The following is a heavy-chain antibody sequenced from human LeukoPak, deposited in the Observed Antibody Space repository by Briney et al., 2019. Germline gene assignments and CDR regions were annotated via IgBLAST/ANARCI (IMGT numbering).Heavy chain of an antibody. D-gene: IGHD5-24*01. J-gene: IGHJ4*02. CDR2: IYSGGST. CDR1: GFTVSSNY. Sequence: GGCLRLSCAASGFTVSSNYMSWVRQAPGKGLEWVSVIYSGGSTYYADSVKGGFTISRDNSKNTLYLQMNSLRAEDTAVYYCAREMATNHYFDYWGQGTPVTVSS. V-gene: IGHV3-66*01. CDR3: AREMATNHYFDY.